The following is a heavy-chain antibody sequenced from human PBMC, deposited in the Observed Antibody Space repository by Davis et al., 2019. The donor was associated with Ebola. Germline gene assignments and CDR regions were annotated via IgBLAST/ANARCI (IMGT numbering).Heavy chain of an antibody. CDR2: MNPNRGNT. D-gene: IGHD2-21*01. V-gene: IGHV1-8*01. Sequence: AASVKVSCKASGYTFTSYDINWVRQATGQGLEWMGWMNPNRGNTGYAQKFQGRVTMTRNTSISTAYMELSSLRSEDTAVYYCARGTAGTLFYYGMDVWGQGTTVTVSS. J-gene: IGHJ6*02. CDR3: ARGTAGTLFYYGMDV. CDR1: GYTFTSYD.